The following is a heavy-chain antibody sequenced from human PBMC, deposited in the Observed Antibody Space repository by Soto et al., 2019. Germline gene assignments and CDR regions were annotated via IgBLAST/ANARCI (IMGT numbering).Heavy chain of an antibody. J-gene: IGHJ4*02. CDR3: ARDLRDYVWGSYRYRGPFDY. V-gene: IGHV1-69*01. CDR1: GGTFSSYA. CDR2: IIPIFGTA. Sequence: QVQLVQSGAEVKKPGSSVKVSCKASGGTFSSYAISWVRQAPGQGLEWMGGIIPIFGTANYAQKFQGRVTITADESTSTAYMELSSLRSEDTAVYYCARDLRDYVWGSYRYRGPFDYWGQGTLDTVSS. D-gene: IGHD3-16*02.